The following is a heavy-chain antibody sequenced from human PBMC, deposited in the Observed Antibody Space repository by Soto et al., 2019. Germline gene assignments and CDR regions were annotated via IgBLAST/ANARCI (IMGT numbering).Heavy chain of an antibody. CDR3: AKEGAE. Sequence: QVQLVQSGAEVKNPGASVKISCTASGYNFINNYIYWVRQAPGQGLEYMGIIYPSGGNTKYAQKFQDRVTMTRDTSTNRVYLELTSLRFDDTAMYYCAKEGAEWGQGTLVTVSS. V-gene: IGHV1-46*01. CDR2: IYPSGGNT. CDR1: GYNFINNY. J-gene: IGHJ4*02.